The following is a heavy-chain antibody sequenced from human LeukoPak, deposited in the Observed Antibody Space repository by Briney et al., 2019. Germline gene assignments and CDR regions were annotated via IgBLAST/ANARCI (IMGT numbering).Heavy chain of an antibody. CDR2: INHSGST. J-gene: IGHJ6*02. V-gene: IGHV4-34*01. CDR3: ARVRTRYCSGGSCYYNYYYYYGMDV. D-gene: IGHD2-15*01. Sequence: SETLSLTCAVYGGFFSGYYWSWIRQPPGKGREWIGEINHSGSTNYNPSLKSRVTISVDTSKNQFSLKLSSVTAADTAVYYCARVRTRYCSGGSCYYNYYYYYGMDVWGQGTTVTVSS. CDR1: GGFFSGYY.